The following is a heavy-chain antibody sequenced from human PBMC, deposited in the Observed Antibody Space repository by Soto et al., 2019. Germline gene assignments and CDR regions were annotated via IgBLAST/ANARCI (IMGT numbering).Heavy chain of an antibody. J-gene: IGHJ6*02. D-gene: IGHD6-13*01. CDR2: IIAFSDIV. Sequence: QVQLVQSGAEVKKPESSVKVSCKASGGTFGIYAITWVRQAPGQGLEWMGGIIAFSDIVNYTQKLQGRVTITADESTSPAYLELSSRRSDDTAVHYCARSLYSSSWYHSGTSYYYYGMDVWGQGTTVTVSS. CDR1: GGTFGIYA. V-gene: IGHV1-69*12. CDR3: ARSLYSSSWYHSGTSYYYYGMDV.